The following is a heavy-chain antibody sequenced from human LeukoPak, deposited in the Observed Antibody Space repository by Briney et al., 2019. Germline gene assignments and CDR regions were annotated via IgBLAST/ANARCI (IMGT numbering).Heavy chain of an antibody. J-gene: IGHJ4*02. CDR2: IYYSGST. V-gene: IGHV4-59*01. Sequence: PSETLSLTCTVSGGSISSYYWSWIRQPPGKGLEWIGYIYYSGSTNYNPSLKSRVTISVDTSKNQFSLKLSSVTAADTAAYYCARDRCSGGSCYSDRWGQGTLVTVSS. CDR3: ARDRCSGGSCYSDR. CDR1: GGSISSYY. D-gene: IGHD2-15*01.